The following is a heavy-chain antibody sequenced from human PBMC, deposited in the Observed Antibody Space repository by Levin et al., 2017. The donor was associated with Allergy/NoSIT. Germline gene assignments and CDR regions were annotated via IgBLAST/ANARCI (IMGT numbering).Heavy chain of an antibody. CDR2: IYHSGSR. CDR1: GGSISSGGYS. V-gene: IGHV4-30-2*01. Sequence: SQTLSLTCAVFGGSISSGGYSWSWIRQPPGKGLEWIGYIYHSGSRYYNPSLKSRVTISVDRSKNQFSLKLSSVTAADTAVYYCARGGDYYYYMDVWGKGTTVTVSS. J-gene: IGHJ6*03. D-gene: IGHD3-10*01. CDR3: ARGGDYYYYMDV.